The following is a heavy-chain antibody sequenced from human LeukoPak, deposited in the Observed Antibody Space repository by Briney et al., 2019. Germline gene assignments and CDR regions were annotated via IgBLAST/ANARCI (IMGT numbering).Heavy chain of an antibody. D-gene: IGHD4-11*01. V-gene: IGHV3-30-3*01. CDR3: AREGYSNYLGNFQH. J-gene: IGHJ1*01. Sequence: GRSLRLSCAASGFTFSSYAMHWVRQAPVKGLEWVAVISYDGSNKYYADSVKGRFTISRDNSKNTLYLQMNSLRAEDTAVYYCAREGYSNYLGNFQHWGQGTLVTVSS. CDR2: ISYDGSNK. CDR1: GFTFSSYA.